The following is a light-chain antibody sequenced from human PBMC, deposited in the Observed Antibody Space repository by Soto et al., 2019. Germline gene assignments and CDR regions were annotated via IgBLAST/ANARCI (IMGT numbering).Light chain of an antibody. CDR1: QNINSW. Sequence: IHNPLSLSTVSVTVRDRLNISRMASQNINSWVAWYQQKPGKAPKLLIYKASTLKSGVPARFSGSGSGTEFTLTISSLQPDDFATYYCQHDNSYSEAFGQGTKVDI. CDR2: KAS. CDR3: QHDNSYSEA. J-gene: IGKJ1*01. V-gene: IGKV1-5*03.